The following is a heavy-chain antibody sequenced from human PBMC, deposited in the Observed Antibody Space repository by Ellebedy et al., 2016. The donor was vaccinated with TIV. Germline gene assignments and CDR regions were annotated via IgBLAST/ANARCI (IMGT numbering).Heavy chain of an antibody. J-gene: IGHJ4*02. CDR2: IIPHYGAA. CDR1: GGSFSSHA. CDR3: ARGSSNWLPRD. D-gene: IGHD2-2*01. Sequence: ASVTVSCXSSGGSFSSHAFTWVRLAPGQGLEWVGGIIPHYGAAHYAQNFNGRVTITADESTSTLYMELSSLTSDDTAVYYCARGSSNWLPRDWGQGTLVTVSS. V-gene: IGHV1-69*13.